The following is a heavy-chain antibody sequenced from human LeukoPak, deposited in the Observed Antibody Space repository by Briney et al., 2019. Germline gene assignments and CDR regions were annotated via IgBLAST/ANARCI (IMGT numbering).Heavy chain of an antibody. J-gene: IGHJ4*02. CDR3: ARMGAIAGASANPDH. CDR1: GGSISSYY. V-gene: IGHV4-59*01. Sequence: PSETLSLTCTVSGGSISSYYWSWIRQPPGKGLEWIGYIYYSGSTNYNPSLKSRVTISVDTSKNQFSLNLNSVTAADTAVYYCARMGAIAGASANPDHWGQGTLVTVSS. CDR2: IYYSGST. D-gene: IGHD6-13*01.